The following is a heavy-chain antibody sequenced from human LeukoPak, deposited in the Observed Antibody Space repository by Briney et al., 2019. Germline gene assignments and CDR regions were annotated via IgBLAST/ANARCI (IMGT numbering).Heavy chain of an antibody. Sequence: SETLSLTCAVYGGSFSGYYWSWIRQPPGKGLEWIGEINHSGSTNYNPSPKSRVTISVDTSKNQFSLKLSSVTAADTAVYYCARGRPGGSGSYYYYYYMDVWGKGTTVTVSS. V-gene: IGHV4-34*01. D-gene: IGHD3-10*01. CDR3: ARGRPGGSGSYYYYYYMDV. CDR1: GGSFSGYY. J-gene: IGHJ6*03. CDR2: INHSGST.